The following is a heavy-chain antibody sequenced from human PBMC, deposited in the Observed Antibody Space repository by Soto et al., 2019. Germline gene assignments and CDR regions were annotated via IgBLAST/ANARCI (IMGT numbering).Heavy chain of an antibody. D-gene: IGHD6-19*01. CDR1: GFTFSSYA. V-gene: IGHV3-23*01. J-gene: IGHJ4*02. CDR3: AKSFAIGGIAVAGFDY. Sequence: EVQLLESGGGLVQPGGSLRLSCAASGFTFSSYAMSWVRQAPGKGLEWVSAISGSGGSTYYADSVKGRFTISRDNSKNTRYLKMNSLRAENTAVYYCAKSFAIGGIAVAGFDYWGQGTLVTVS. CDR2: ISGSGGST.